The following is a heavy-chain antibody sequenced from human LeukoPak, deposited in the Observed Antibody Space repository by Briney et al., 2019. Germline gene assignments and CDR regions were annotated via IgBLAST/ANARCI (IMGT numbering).Heavy chain of an antibody. CDR2: ISSSSSYI. J-gene: IGHJ4*02. CDR3: ARDNGWIQLWFHFDY. Sequence: GGSLRLSCAASGFTFSNAWMNWVRQAPGKGLEWVSSISSSSSYIYYADSVKGRFTISRDNAKNSLYLQMNSLRAEDTAVYYCARDNGWIQLWFHFDYWGQGTLVTVSS. CDR1: GFTFSNAW. V-gene: IGHV3-21*01. D-gene: IGHD5-18*01.